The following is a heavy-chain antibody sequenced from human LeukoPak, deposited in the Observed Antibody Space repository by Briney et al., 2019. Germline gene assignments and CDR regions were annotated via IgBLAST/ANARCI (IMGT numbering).Heavy chain of an antibody. CDR3: AKKGDSSGSNPYYLYYGMDV. D-gene: IGHD6-19*01. CDR1: GFTFSSYA. CDR2: ISGSAGST. V-gene: IGHV3-23*01. J-gene: IGHJ6*02. Sequence: AGGSLRLSCAASGFTFSSYAMSWVRQAPGKGLEWVSAISGSAGSTYYADSVKGRFTISRDNSKNTLYLQVNSLRAEDTAVYYCAKKGDSSGSNPYYLYYGMDVWGQGTTVTVSS.